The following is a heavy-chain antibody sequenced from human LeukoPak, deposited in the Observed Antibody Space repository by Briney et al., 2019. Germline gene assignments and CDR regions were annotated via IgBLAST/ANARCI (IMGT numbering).Heavy chain of an antibody. J-gene: IGHJ5*02. V-gene: IGHV3-30-3*01. CDR1: GFTFSSYA. D-gene: IGHD4-11*01. Sequence: GGSLRLSCTASGFTFSSYAMHWVRQAPGKGLEWVAVISYDGSNKYYADSVKGRFTISRDNSKNTLYLQMNSLRAEDTAVYYCARDAQLGYSNYGGWFDPWDQGTLVTVSS. CDR2: ISYDGSNK. CDR3: ARDAQLGYSNYGGWFDP.